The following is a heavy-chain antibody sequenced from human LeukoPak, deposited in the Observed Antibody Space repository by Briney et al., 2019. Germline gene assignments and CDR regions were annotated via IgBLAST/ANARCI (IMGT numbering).Heavy chain of an antibody. V-gene: IGHV3-21*01. CDR1: GFTFSSYS. J-gene: IGHJ4*02. CDR3: ARGALRVVVPAAISFY. Sequence: KSGGSLRLSCAASGFTFSSYSMNWVRQAPGKGLEWVSSISSSSSYIYYADSVKGRFTISRDNAKNSLYLQMNSLRAEDTAVYYCARGALRVVVPAAISFYWGQGTLVTVSS. CDR2: ISSSSSYI. D-gene: IGHD2-2*01.